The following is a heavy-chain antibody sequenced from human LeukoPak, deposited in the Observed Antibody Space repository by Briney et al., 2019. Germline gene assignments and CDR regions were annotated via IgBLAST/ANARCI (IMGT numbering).Heavy chain of an antibody. J-gene: IGHJ1*01. CDR1: GYTLTELS. CDR2: FDPEDGET. D-gene: IGHD3-16*01. Sequence: ASVKVSCKVSGYTLTELSMHWVRQAPGKGLEWMGGFDPEDGETIYAQKFQGRVTMTEDTSTDTAYMELSSLRSEDTAVYYCATPTGGSTSAYFQHWGQGTLVTVSS. CDR3: ATPTGGSTSAYFQH. V-gene: IGHV1-24*01.